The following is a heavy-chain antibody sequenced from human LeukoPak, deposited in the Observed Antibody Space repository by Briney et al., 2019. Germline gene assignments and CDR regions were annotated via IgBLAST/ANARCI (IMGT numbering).Heavy chain of an antibody. J-gene: IGHJ4*02. V-gene: IGHV4-61*02. CDR1: GGSISSGSYY. CDR3: ARARTYSSLLEWFDY. Sequence: PSQTLSLTCTVSGGSISSGSYYWSWIRQPAGKGLEWIGRIYTSGSTNYNPSLKSRVTISVDTSKNQFSLKLSSVTAADTAVYYCARARTYSSLLEWFDYWGQGTWSPSPQ. CDR2: IYTSGST. D-gene: IGHD3-3*01.